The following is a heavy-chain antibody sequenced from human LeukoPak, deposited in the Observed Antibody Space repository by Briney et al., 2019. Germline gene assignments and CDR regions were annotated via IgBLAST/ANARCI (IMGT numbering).Heavy chain of an antibody. CDR3: ARGGLTGVLDY. V-gene: IGHV4-30-4*08. J-gene: IGHJ4*02. CDR1: GGSISSGDYY. Sequence: NPSQTLSLTCTVSGGSISSGDYYWSWIRQPPGKGLEWIGYIYYSGSTYYNPSLKSRVTISVDTSKNQFSLKLSSVTAADTAVYYCARGGLTGVLDYWGQGTLVTVSS. D-gene: IGHD3-9*01. CDR2: IYYSGST.